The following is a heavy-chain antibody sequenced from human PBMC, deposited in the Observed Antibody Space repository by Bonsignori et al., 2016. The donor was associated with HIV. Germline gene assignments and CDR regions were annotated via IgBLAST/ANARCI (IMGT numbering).Heavy chain of an antibody. CDR2: VRQDGSEI. CDR1: GFTFSSYW. CDR3: ARPSEGLGAFDI. D-gene: IGHD1-26*01. Sequence: GSLRLSCAASGFTFSSYWMSWVRQVPVKGLEWVANVRQDGSEIYFADSVKGRFTFSRDNTKNSLYLQMSSLRAEDTAVYYCARPSEGLGAFDIWGQGTMVTVSS. J-gene: IGHJ3*02. V-gene: IGHV3-7*01.